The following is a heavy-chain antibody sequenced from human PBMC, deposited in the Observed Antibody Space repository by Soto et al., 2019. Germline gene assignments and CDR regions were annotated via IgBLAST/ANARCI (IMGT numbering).Heavy chain of an antibody. Sequence: QVHLVQSETEVKKPGSSVRVSCKASGGTFSSYAISWVRQAPGQGLEWMGGIIPIFGTANYAQKFRGRVTMTADESTDTGYMELRSLRSEDTAVYYCARDHSSSTDVTHFDSWGQGTLVTVSS. CDR2: IIPIFGTA. D-gene: IGHD2-21*02. CDR1: GGTFSSYA. J-gene: IGHJ4*02. CDR3: ARDHSSSTDVTHFDS. V-gene: IGHV1-69*01.